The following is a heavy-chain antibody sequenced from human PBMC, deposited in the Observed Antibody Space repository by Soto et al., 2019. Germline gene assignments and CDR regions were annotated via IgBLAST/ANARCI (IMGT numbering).Heavy chain of an antibody. V-gene: IGHV4-59*08. D-gene: IGHD4-17*01. J-gene: IGHJ4*02. CDR2: IYYSGST. CDR3: ARRYGDCFDY. CDR1: GGSIGSYY. Sequence: SETLPLTCTVSGGSIGSYYWSWIRQPPGKGLEWIGYIYYSGSTNYNPSLKSRVTISVDTSKNQFSLKLSSVTAADTAVYYCARRYGDCFDYWGQGTLVTVSS.